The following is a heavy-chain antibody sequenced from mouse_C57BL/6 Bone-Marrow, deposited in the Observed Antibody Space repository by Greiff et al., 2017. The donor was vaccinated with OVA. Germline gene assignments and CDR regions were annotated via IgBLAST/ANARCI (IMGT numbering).Heavy chain of an antibody. V-gene: IGHV1-81*01. Sequence: QVQLQQSGAELARPGASVKLSCKASGYTFTSYGISWVKQRTGQGLEWIGEIYPRSGNTYYNEKFKGKATLTADKSSSTAYMELRSLASEDSAVYFCARRRIYYGYDDYRGQDTTLTVSS. CDR1: GYTFTSYG. J-gene: IGHJ2*01. D-gene: IGHD2-2*01. CDR2: IYPRSGNT. CDR3: ARRRIYYGYDDY.